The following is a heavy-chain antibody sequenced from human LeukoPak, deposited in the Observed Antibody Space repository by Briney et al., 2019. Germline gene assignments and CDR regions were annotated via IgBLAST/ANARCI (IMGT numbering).Heavy chain of an antibody. Sequence: GGSLRLSXAASGFTVSSNYMSWVRQAPGKGLEWVSAVGVSAGGTYYADSVKGRFIISRDNSKNILYLQMDSLTAEDTAVYFCAKNRGSYRLFDYWGQGTLVTVSS. CDR2: VGVSAGGT. CDR3: AKNRGSYRLFDY. J-gene: IGHJ4*02. D-gene: IGHD1-26*01. CDR1: GFTVSSNY. V-gene: IGHV3-23*01.